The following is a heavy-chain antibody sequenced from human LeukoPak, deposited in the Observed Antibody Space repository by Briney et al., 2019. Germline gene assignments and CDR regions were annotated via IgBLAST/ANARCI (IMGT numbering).Heavy chain of an antibody. CDR2: ISWHSGSI. CDR3: AKALLRTTVTHGFDY. D-gene: IGHD4-17*01. CDR1: GFTFDDYA. Sequence: GGSLRLSCAASGFTFDDYAMHWVRQAPGKGLEWVSSISWHSGSIGYADSVKGRFTISRDNAKNSQYLQMNSLRAEDTALYYCAKALLRTTVTHGFDYWGQGTLVTVSS. V-gene: IGHV3-9*01. J-gene: IGHJ4*02.